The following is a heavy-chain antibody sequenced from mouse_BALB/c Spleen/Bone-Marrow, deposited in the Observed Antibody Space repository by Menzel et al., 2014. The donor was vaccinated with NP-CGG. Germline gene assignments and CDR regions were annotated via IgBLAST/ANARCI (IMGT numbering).Heavy chain of an antibody. Sequence: EVKLQESGGGLVKPGGSLKLSCAASGFTFSSYAMSWVRQTPEKRLEWVASISSGGSTYYPDSVKGRFTISRDNARSILYLQMSSLRSEDTAMYYCASPLYYGLHYYAMDYWGQGTSVTVSS. V-gene: IGHV5-6-5*01. D-gene: IGHD1-2*01. CDR3: ASPLYYGLHYYAMDY. CDR1: GFTFSSYA. J-gene: IGHJ4*01. CDR2: ISSGGST.